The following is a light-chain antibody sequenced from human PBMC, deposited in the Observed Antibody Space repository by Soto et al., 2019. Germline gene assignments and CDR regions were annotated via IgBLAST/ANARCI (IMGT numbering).Light chain of an antibody. CDR3: QQYGSSPQT. J-gene: IGKJ1*01. Sequence: EVVLTQSPGTLSLSPGERVTLSCRASQSVASSYLAWYQQKPGQAPRLLIYGASNRATGIPDRFSGSGSGTDFILTISRLEPEDFAVYFCQQYGSSPQTFGQGTTVEIK. CDR2: GAS. CDR1: QSVASSY. V-gene: IGKV3-20*01.